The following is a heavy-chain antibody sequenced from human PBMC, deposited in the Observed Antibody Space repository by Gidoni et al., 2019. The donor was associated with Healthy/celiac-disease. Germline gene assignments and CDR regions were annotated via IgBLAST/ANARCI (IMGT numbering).Heavy chain of an antibody. CDR2: ITGSGGST. D-gene: IGHD2-2*01. Sequence: EVQLLESGGGLVQPGGSLRLSCAASGFTFSSYAMSWVRQAPGKGLEWVSAITGSGGSTDYAESVKGRFTISRDNSKNTLYLQRNSLRAEDTAVYYCARGDGGTSCSYWGQGTLVTVSS. J-gene: IGHJ4*02. CDR1: GFTFSSYA. V-gene: IGHV3-23*01. CDR3: ARGDGGTSCSY.